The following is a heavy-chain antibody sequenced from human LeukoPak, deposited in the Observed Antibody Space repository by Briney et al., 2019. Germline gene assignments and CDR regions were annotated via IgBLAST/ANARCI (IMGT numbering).Heavy chain of an antibody. J-gene: IGHJ1*01. V-gene: IGHV3-23*01. CDR1: GFTFSSYA. D-gene: IGHD2-15*01. CDR3: ARRTPGYCSGGSCYGFQH. CDR2: ISGSGGST. Sequence: GGPLRLSCAASGFTFSSYAMSWVRQAPGKGLEWVSAISGSGGSTYYADSVKGRFTISRDNAKNSLYLQMNSLRAEDTAVYYCARRTPGYCSGGSCYGFQHWGQGTLVTVSS.